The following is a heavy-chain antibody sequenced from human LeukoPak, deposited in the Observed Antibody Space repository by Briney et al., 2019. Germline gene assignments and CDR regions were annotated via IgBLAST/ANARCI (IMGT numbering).Heavy chain of an antibody. V-gene: IGHV1-2*02. CDR2: INPNSGGT. D-gene: IGHD6-13*01. CDR1: GYTFTGYY. CDR3: ARGVAAAGTTFFLEEYNWFDP. J-gene: IGHJ5*02. Sequence: ASVKVSCKASGYTFTGYYMHWVRQAPGQGLEWMGWINPNSGGTNYAQKFQGRVTMTRDTSISTAYMELSRLRSDDTAVYYCARGVAAAGTTFFLEEYNWFDPWGQGTLVTVSS.